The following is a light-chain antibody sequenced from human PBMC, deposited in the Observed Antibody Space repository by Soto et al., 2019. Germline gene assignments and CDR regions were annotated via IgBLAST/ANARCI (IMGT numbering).Light chain of an antibody. CDR1: QSVSSY. Sequence: EIVLTQSPATLSLSPGEGATLSYRASQSVSSYLAWYQQKPGQAPRLLIYDASNRATGIPARFSGSGSGTDFTLTISSLEPEDFAVYYCQQRSNWPPFTFGPGTKVDI. CDR3: QQRSNWPPFT. V-gene: IGKV3-11*01. J-gene: IGKJ3*01. CDR2: DAS.